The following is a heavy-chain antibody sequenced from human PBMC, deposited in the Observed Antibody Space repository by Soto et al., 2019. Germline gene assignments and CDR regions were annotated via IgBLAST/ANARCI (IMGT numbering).Heavy chain of an antibody. CDR3: AAARITIFGVVMIGFDT. V-gene: IGHV1-58*01. Sequence: QMQLVQSGPEVKKPGTSVKVSCKASGFTFTSSAVQWVRQARGQRLEWIGWIVVGSGNTNYATKFQERVTITRDMSTITAYMELSSLRSEDTAVYYCAAARITIFGVVMIGFDTWGQGTLVTVSS. CDR2: IVVGSGNT. D-gene: IGHD3-3*01. J-gene: IGHJ5*02. CDR1: GFTFTSSA.